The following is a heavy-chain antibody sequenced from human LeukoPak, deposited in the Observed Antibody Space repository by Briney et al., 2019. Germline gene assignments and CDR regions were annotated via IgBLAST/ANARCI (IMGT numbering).Heavy chain of an antibody. Sequence: GKSLRLSCAASGFTFSGYALHWVRQAPGKGLEGVAAISNDGSNKYYADSVKGRLTISRDNAKNTVYLHLNSLRVEDTAVYYCVRGALYMYYFDYWGQGTLVTVSS. J-gene: IGHJ4*02. D-gene: IGHD3-10*01. CDR1: GFTFSGYA. CDR2: ISNDGSNK. V-gene: IGHV3-30-3*01. CDR3: VRGALYMYYFDY.